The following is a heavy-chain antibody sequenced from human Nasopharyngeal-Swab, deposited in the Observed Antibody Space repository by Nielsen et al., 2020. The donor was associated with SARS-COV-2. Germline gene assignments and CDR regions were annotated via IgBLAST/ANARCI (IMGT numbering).Heavy chain of an antibody. CDR1: GYTFTTYD. CDR3: AKGDWGSGWYN. CDR2: MNPNNGDT. J-gene: IGHJ4*02. Sequence: ASVKVSCKASGYTFTTYDINWVRQATGHGLEWMGWMNPNNGDTGYAQKFQGRVTMTRNTSISTAYMELSSLRSEDTAVYYCAKGDWGSGWYNWGQGTLVTVSS. V-gene: IGHV1-8*01. D-gene: IGHD6-19*01.